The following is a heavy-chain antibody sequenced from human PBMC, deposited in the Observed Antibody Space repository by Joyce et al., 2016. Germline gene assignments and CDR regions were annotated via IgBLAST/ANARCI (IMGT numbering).Heavy chain of an antibody. Sequence: VLLVESGGGLVKPGGSLRLSCAASGFTFSNTCMNWVRQAPGKGVGWVGRIKRKTDGGTTDYSAPVKGRFTISRDDSKKTLYLQMHGLKTEDTAVYYCSTNTVLGDACDIWGQGTMVSVSS. V-gene: IGHV3-15*01. CDR1: GFTFSNTC. CDR3: STNTVLGDACDI. J-gene: IGHJ3*02. CDR2: IKRKTDGGTT. D-gene: IGHD4-17*01.